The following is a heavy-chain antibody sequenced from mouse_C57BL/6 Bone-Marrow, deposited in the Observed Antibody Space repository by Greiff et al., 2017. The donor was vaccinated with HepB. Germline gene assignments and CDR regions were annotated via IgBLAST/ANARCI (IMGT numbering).Heavy chain of an antibody. J-gene: IGHJ2*01. CDR2: IHPNSGST. D-gene: IGHD1-1*01. CDR3: ARWHYYYGSSTYYFDY. Sequence: VQLQQPGAELVKPGASVKLSCKASGYTFTSYWMHWVKQRPGQGLEWIGMIHPNSGSTNYNEKFKSKATLTVDKSSSTAYMQLSSLTSEDSAVYYCARWHYYYGSSTYYFDYWGQGTTLTVSS. CDR1: GYTFTSYW. V-gene: IGHV1-64*01.